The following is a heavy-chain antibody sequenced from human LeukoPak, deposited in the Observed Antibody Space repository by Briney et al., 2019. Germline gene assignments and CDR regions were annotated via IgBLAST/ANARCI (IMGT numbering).Heavy chain of an antibody. D-gene: IGHD5-12*01. V-gene: IGHV3-7*01. J-gene: IGHJ4*02. CDR3: ARATDGRWLQLYYFDY. Sequence: PGGSLRLSCAASGFTFGDHYMDWVRQAPGKGLEGVANIKEDGSEKYYVDSVKGRFTISRDNAKNSLYLQMNSLRAEDTAVYYCARATDGRWLQLYYFDYWGQGTLVTVSS. CDR2: IKEDGSEK. CDR1: GFTFGDHY.